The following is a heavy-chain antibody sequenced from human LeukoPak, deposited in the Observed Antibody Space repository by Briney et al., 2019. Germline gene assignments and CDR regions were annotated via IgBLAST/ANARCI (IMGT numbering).Heavy chain of an antibody. CDR1: GYSFTNYW. CDR3: ARENSADSGIAY. J-gene: IGHJ4*02. Sequence: AESLKISCKGSGYSFTNYWIGWVRQMPGKSLEWMGIIYSGDSDTKYSPSFQGQVTFSADKSINTAYLQWSSLEAADSAMYYCARENSADSGIAYWGQGTLVTVSS. V-gene: IGHV5-51*01. D-gene: IGHD3-10*01. CDR2: IYSGDSDT.